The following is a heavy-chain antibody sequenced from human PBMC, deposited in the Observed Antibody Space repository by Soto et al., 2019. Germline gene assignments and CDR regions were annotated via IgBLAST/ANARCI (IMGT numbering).Heavy chain of an antibody. Sequence: PGGSLRLSCAASGFTFSSYAMSWVRQAPGKGLEWVSLISGSGVGTYYADSVKGRFTISRDNSKNTLYLEMNSLRAEDTAVYYCAKLSGNYYFDYWGQGTLVTVSS. J-gene: IGHJ4*02. CDR1: GFTFSSYA. CDR3: AKLSGNYYFDY. CDR2: ISGSGVGT. V-gene: IGHV3-23*01.